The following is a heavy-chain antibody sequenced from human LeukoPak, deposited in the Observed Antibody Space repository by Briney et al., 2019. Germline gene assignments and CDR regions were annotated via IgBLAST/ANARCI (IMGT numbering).Heavy chain of an antibody. Sequence: GRSLRLSWAASGFTFSSYEMNWVRQPPGEGMEWVSYISSSGSTIYYADTVQGRFTISRDNAKNSLYLQLNSLRAEDTDVYYCAREYSGSYYGFDYWGQGTLVTVSS. V-gene: IGHV3-48*03. CDR1: GFTFSSYE. D-gene: IGHD1-26*01. CDR2: ISSSGSTI. J-gene: IGHJ4*02. CDR3: AREYSGSYYGFDY.